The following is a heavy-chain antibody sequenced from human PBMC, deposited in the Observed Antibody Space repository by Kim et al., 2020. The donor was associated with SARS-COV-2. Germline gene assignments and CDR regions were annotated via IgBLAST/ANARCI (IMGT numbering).Heavy chain of an antibody. Sequence: GRFTISRDNAKNSLYLQMNSLRAEDTAGYYCASALTVYDDVWGSPRMDVWGQGTTVTVSS. D-gene: IGHD3-16*01. J-gene: IGHJ6*02. V-gene: IGHV3-11*06. CDR3: ASALTVYDDVWGSPRMDV.